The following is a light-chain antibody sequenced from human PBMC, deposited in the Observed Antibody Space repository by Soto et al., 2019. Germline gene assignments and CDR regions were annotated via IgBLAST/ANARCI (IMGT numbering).Light chain of an antibody. CDR1: SSNIGSNY. Sequence: QSVLTQPPSGSGTPGQRVTISCSGSSSNIGSNYVYWYQQLPGTAPKLLIYRNNQRPSGVPDRFSGSKSGTSASLAISGLRSEDEADYYCAAWDDSLSAYYVFGTGTKVTVL. CDR3: AAWDDSLSAYYV. CDR2: RNN. V-gene: IGLV1-47*01. J-gene: IGLJ1*01.